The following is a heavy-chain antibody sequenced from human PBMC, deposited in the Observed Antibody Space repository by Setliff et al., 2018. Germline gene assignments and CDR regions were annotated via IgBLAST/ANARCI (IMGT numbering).Heavy chain of an antibody. Sequence: GGSLRLSCVASGFTISNYWMAWVRQAPGKGLEWVADIRQDGTNKYYMDSVEGRFTISRDNSKNSVYLQMNGLRAEDTALYHCAREVWTIYDKSWSGYTDLWGQGTQVTVSS. D-gene: IGHD3-3*01. CDR2: IRQDGTNK. J-gene: IGHJ5*02. CDR1: GFTISNYW. V-gene: IGHV3-7*03. CDR3: AREVWTIYDKSWSGYTDL.